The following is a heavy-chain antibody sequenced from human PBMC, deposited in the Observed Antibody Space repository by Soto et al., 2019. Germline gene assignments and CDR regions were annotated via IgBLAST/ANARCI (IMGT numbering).Heavy chain of an antibody. CDR1: GFTFSSDG. J-gene: IGHJ3*02. CDR2: IWYDGSNK. Sequence: PGGSLRLSCAASGFTFSSDGMHWVRQAPGKGLEWVAVIWYDGSNKYYADSVKGRFTISRDNSKNTLYLQMNSLRAEDTAVYYCVTTLTVLGAFDIWGQGTMVTVSS. V-gene: IGHV3-33*01. D-gene: IGHD3-16*01. CDR3: VTTLTVLGAFDI.